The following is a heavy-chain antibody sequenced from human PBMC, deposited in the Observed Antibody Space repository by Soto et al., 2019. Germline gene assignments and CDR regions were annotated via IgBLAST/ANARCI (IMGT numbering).Heavy chain of an antibody. J-gene: IGHJ6*02. CDR3: GRSVVGATGEILYNAIDV. CDR1: GYTFTTYA. V-gene: IGHV1-3*01. Sequence: QVQLVQSGAEVKEPGASVKVSCKASGYTFTTYALHWVRQAPGQRPEWMGWINPASGHTKYSKRFQDRVTITRDTSASTGYMELSSLRSEDTAVYYCGRSVVGATGEILYNAIDVWGQGTTVTVSS. CDR2: INPASGHT. D-gene: IGHD1-26*01.